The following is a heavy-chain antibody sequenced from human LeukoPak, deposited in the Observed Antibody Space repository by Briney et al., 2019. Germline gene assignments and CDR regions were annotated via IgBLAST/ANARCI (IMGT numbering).Heavy chain of an antibody. CDR2: INPNSGGT. V-gene: IGHV1-2*02. CDR1: GYTFTGYY. Sequence: ASVKVSCKASGYTFTGYYMHWVRQAPGQGLEWMGRINPNSGGTNYAQKFQGRVTMTTDTSTSTAYMELRSLRSDDTAVYYCARVMRLVGNYVGYAFDIWGQGTMVTVSS. CDR3: ARVMRLVGNYVGYAFDI. J-gene: IGHJ3*02. D-gene: IGHD1-7*01.